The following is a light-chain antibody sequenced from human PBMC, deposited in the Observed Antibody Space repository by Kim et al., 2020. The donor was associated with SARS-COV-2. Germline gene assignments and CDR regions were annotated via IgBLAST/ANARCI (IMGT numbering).Light chain of an antibody. CDR2: GKN. V-gene: IGLV3-19*01. Sequence: LGQTVRITCQGDSLRSYYASWYQQKPGQAPVLVIYGKNNRPSGIPDRFSGSSSGNTASLTITGAQAEDEADYYCNYRDSSGNHLGVFGGGTQLTVL. J-gene: IGLJ3*02. CDR3: NYRDSSGNHLGV. CDR1: SLRSYY.